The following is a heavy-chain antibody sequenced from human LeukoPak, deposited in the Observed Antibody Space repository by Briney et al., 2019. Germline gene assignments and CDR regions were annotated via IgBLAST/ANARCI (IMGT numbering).Heavy chain of an antibody. Sequence: ASVKVSCKASGYTFTGYYMHWVRQAPGQGLEWMGWINPNSGGTNYAQKFQGRVTMTRDTSISTAYMELSRLRSDDTAVYYCARGDIVVVPAAIGDAFDIWGQGTMVTVSS. D-gene: IGHD2-2*02. CDR1: GYTFTGYY. CDR2: INPNSGGT. CDR3: ARGDIVVVPAAIGDAFDI. J-gene: IGHJ3*02. V-gene: IGHV1-2*02.